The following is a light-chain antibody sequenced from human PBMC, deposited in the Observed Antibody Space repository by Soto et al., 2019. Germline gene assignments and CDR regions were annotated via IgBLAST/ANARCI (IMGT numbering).Light chain of an antibody. CDR1: HGISNY. CDR3: QKYNSAPPG. J-gene: IGKJ5*01. CDR2: AAS. V-gene: IGKV1-27*01. Sequence: DIQMTQSPSSLSASVGDRVTITCRASHGISNYLAWYQQKPGKVPKLLIYAASTLQSGVPSRFSGSGSGTDFTLTISSLQPEDDATYYCQKYNSAPPGFGQGTRLEIK.